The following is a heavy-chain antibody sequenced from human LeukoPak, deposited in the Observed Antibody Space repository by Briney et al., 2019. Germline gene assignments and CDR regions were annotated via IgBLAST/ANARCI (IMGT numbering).Heavy chain of an antibody. CDR3: ARDNDFWSGYYWPFDY. V-gene: IGHV3-33*01. CDR1: GFIFSSYG. J-gene: IGHJ4*02. Sequence: PGRPLRLSCAASGFIFSSYGMHWVRQAPGKGLEWVAVIWNDENNKYYADSVKGRFTISRDDSENTLYLQMNSLRAEDTAVYYCARDNDFWSGYYWPFDYWGQGTLVTVSS. D-gene: IGHD3-3*01. CDR2: IWNDENNK.